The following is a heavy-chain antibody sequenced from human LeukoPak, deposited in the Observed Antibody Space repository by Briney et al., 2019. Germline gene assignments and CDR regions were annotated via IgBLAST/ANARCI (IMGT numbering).Heavy chain of an antibody. V-gene: IGHV4-38-2*01. CDR3: ARGRGPAACGY. J-gene: IGHJ4*02. CDR1: GYSISSGYY. CDR2: IYHSGST. D-gene: IGHD2-2*01. Sequence: SETLSLTCAVSGYSISSGYYWGWIRQPPGKGLEWIGSIYHSGSTYYNPSLKSQVTISVDTSKNQFSLKLSSVTAADTAVYYCARGRGPAACGYWGQGTLVTVSS.